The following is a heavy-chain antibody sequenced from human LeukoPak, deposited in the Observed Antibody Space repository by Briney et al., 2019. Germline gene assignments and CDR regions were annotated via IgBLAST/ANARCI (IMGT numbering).Heavy chain of an antibody. Sequence: SETLSLTCTVSGGSISSYYWSWIRQPPGKGLEWIGYIYYSGSTNYNPSLKSRVTISVDTSKNQFSLKLSSVTAADTAVYYCARESLVGAQGSFDIWGQGTMVTVSS. CDR2: IYYSGST. CDR1: GGSISSYY. CDR3: ARESLVGAQGSFDI. J-gene: IGHJ3*02. D-gene: IGHD1-26*01. V-gene: IGHV4-59*01.